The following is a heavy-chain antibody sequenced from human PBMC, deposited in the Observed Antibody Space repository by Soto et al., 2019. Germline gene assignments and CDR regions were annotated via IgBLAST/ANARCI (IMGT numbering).Heavy chain of an antibody. J-gene: IGHJ4*02. CDR1: GFTFDDYA. CDR2: ISWNSGSI. CDR3: AKDIVVVPAAGFDY. D-gene: IGHD2-2*01. V-gene: IGHV3-9*01. Sequence: GGSLRLSCAASGFTFDDYAMHWVRQAPGKGLEWVSGISWNSGSIGYADSVKGRFTISRDNAKNSLYLQMNSLRAEDTALYYCAKDIVVVPAAGFDYWGQGTLVTVSS.